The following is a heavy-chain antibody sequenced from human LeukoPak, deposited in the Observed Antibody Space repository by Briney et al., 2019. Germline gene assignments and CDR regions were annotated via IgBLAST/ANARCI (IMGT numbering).Heavy chain of an antibody. J-gene: IGHJ4*02. V-gene: IGHV3-30*02. Sequence: PGGSLTLSCAASGFIFTSYGMHWVRQAPGKGLEWVAFIRYDRTNEDYADSVKGRFTISRDNSKNTLYLQMNSLRGDDTAVYYCAKDLRIYCSSTSCYTGGLDYWGQGTLVTVSS. CDR1: GFIFTSYG. CDR3: AKDLRIYCSSTSCYTGGLDY. CDR2: IRYDRTNE. D-gene: IGHD2-2*02.